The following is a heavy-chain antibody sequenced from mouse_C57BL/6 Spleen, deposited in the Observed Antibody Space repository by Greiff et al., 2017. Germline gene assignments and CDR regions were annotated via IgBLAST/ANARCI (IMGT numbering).Heavy chain of an antibody. CDR3: ARWDYDGYFDV. D-gene: IGHD2-4*01. CDR1: GYTFTSYW. CDR2: IHPNSGST. Sequence: QVQLQQPGAELVKPGASVKLSCKASGYTFTSYWMHWVKQRPGQGLEWIGMIHPNSGSTNYNEKFKSKATLTVDKSSSTAYMQLSSLTSEDSAVYYCARWDYDGYFDVWGTGTTVTVSS. V-gene: IGHV1-64*01. J-gene: IGHJ1*03.